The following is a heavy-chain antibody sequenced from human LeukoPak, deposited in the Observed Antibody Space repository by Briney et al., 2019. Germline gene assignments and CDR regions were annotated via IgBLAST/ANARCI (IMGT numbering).Heavy chain of an antibody. D-gene: IGHD6-19*01. CDR3: AGVSASSGWYVFDY. J-gene: IGHJ4*02. CDR2: IYHSGST. Sequence: SETLSLTCAVSGYSLSSGYYWGWIRQPPGKGLEWIGSIYHSGSTYYNPSLKSRVTISVDTSKNQFSLKLSSVTAADTAVYYCAGVSASSGWYVFDYWGQGTLVTVSS. CDR1: GYSLSSGYY. V-gene: IGHV4-38-2*01.